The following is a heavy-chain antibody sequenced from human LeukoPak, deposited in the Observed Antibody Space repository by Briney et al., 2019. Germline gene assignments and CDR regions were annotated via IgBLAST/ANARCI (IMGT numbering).Heavy chain of an antibody. Sequence: SETLSVTCTVSGGSISSYYWSWIRQPPGKGLEWIGYIYYSGSTNYNPSLRSRVTISIDTSKNQFSLKLISVTAADTAVYYCARAANYGGNPGPFDCWGQGTLVTFSS. CDR3: ARAANYGGNPGPFDC. D-gene: IGHD4-23*01. V-gene: IGHV4-59*01. CDR1: GGSISSYY. CDR2: IYYSGST. J-gene: IGHJ4*02.